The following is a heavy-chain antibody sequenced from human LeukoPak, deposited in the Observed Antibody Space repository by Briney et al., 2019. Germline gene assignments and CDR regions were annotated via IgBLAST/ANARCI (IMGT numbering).Heavy chain of an antibody. J-gene: IGHJ4*02. CDR1: GGSISSGSYY. Sequence: SETLSLTCTVSGGSISSGSYYWSWIRQPAGKGLEWIGRIYTSGSTNYNPSLKSRVTISVDTSKNQFSLKLSSVTAADTAVYYCARLSLKVLEWSPTKGKETHYFDYWGQGTLVTVSS. CDR2: IYTSGST. V-gene: IGHV4-61*02. CDR3: ARLSLKVLEWSPTKGKETHYFDY. D-gene: IGHD3-3*01.